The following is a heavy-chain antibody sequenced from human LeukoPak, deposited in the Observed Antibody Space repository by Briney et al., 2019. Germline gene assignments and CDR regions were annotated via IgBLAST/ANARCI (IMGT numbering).Heavy chain of an antibody. CDR2: ISWNSGSI. CDR3: AGYYDSSGYYYWYFDL. J-gene: IGHJ2*01. CDR1: GFTFDDYA. D-gene: IGHD3-22*01. Sequence: PGRSLRLSCAASGFTFDDYAMHWVRQAPGKGLEWVSGISWNSGSIGYADSVKGRFTTSRDNAKNSLYLQMNSLRAEDTALYYCAGYYDSSGYYYWYFDLWGRGTLVTVSS. V-gene: IGHV3-9*01.